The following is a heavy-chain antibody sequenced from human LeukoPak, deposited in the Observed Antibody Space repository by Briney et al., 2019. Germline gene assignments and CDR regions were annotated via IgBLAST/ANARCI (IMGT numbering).Heavy chain of an antibody. V-gene: IGHV4-39*07. CDR2: VYYSGTT. Sequence: PSETLSLTCTVSGGSIRSSTYYWGWIRQPPGKGLEWIASVYYSGTTYYNASLKSRVSMSVDTSKNQFSLKLSSMTAADTAVYYCARVVAAAGFDYWGQGTLVTVSS. D-gene: IGHD6-13*01. CDR1: GGSIRSSTYY. J-gene: IGHJ4*02. CDR3: ARVVAAAGFDY.